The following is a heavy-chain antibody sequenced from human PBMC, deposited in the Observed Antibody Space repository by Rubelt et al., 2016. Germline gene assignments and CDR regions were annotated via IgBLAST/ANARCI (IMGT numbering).Heavy chain of an antibody. J-gene: IGHJ3*02. D-gene: IGHD2-2*01. Sequence: QVQLQESGPGLVKPSGTLSLTCAVSGGSISSDNWWSWVRQPPGKGLEWIGKVYHSGTTNYNRSFKSGGTISVDTSKNQFSLKLSSGTAADTAVYYCARHLGYCSSTSCYEGDAFDIWGQGTMVTVSS. V-gene: IGHV4-4*02. CDR2: VYHSGTT. CDR3: ARHLGYCSSTSCYEGDAFDI. CDR1: GGSISSDNW.